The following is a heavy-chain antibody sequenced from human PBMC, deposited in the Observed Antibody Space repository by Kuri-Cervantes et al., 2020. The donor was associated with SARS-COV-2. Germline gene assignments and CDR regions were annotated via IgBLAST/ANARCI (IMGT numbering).Heavy chain of an antibody. CDR1: GFTFSSYA. J-gene: IGHJ6*02. Sequence: GGSLRLSCAASGFTFSSYAMHWVRQAPGKGLEWVAVISYDGSNKYYADSVKGRFTISRDNSKNTLYLQMNSLRAEDTAVYYCARDLSISSSTQYYYYYYGMDVWGQGTTVTVSS. CDR3: ARDLSISSSTQYYYYYYGMDV. V-gene: IGHV3-30*01. D-gene: IGHD6-6*01. CDR2: ISYDGSNK.